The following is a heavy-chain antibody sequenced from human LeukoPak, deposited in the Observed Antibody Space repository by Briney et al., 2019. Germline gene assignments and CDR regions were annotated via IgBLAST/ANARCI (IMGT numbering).Heavy chain of an antibody. CDR2: IYYSGST. Sequence: SETLSLTCTVSGGSISSYYWSWIRQPPGKGLEWIGSIYYSGSTYYNPSLKSRVTISVDTSKNQFSLKLSSVTAADTAVYYCARDYAVGAFDIWGQGTMVTVSS. V-gene: IGHV4-39*07. CDR1: GGSISSYY. D-gene: IGHD3-3*01. CDR3: ARDYAVGAFDI. J-gene: IGHJ3*02.